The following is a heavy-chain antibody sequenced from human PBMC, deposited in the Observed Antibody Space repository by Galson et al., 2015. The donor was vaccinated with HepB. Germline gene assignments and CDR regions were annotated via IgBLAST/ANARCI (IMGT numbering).Heavy chain of an antibody. CDR1: GYTFTSYA. D-gene: IGHD3-3*01. CDR3: ARTLIWSGYLTNYYYYYMDV. V-gene: IGHV7-4-1*02. CDR2: INTNTGNP. Sequence: SVKVSCKASGYTFTSYAMNWVRQAPGQGLEWMGWINTNTGNPTYAQGSTGRFVFSLDTSVSTAYLQISSLEAEDTAVYYCARTLIWSGYLTNYYYYYMDVWGKGTTVTVSS. J-gene: IGHJ6*03.